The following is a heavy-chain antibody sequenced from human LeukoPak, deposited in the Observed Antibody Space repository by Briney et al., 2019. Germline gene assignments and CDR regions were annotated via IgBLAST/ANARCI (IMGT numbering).Heavy chain of an antibody. V-gene: IGHV3-11*04. CDR3: ARERGTAMVTGYFDY. CDR2: ISSSGTSI. Sequence: PGGSLRLSCAASGFTFSDYYMTWIRQAPGKELEWVSYISSSGTSIYYADSVKGRFTISRDNAKNSLYLQMNSLRAEDTAVYYCARERGTAMVTGYFDYWGQGTLVTVSS. J-gene: IGHJ4*02. CDR1: GFTFSDYY. D-gene: IGHD5-18*01.